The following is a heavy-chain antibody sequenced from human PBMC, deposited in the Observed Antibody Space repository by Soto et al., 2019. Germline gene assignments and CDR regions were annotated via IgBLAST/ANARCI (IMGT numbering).Heavy chain of an antibody. V-gene: IGHV3-30*18. Sequence: QPGGSLRLSCAASGFTFSSYGMHWVRQAPGKGLEWVAVISYDGSNKYYADSVKGRFTISRDNSKNTLYLQMNSLRAEDTAVYYCAKIGRGLDYWGQGTLVTVSS. J-gene: IGHJ4*02. CDR2: ISYDGSNK. D-gene: IGHD3-10*01. CDR1: GFTFSSYG. CDR3: AKIGRGLDY.